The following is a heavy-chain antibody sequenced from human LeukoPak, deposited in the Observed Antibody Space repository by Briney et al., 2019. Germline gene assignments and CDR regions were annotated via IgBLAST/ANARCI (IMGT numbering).Heavy chain of an antibody. J-gene: IGHJ3*02. Sequence: SETLSLTCTVSGGSISSYYWSWIRQPPGKRLEWIGRIYTSGSTNYNPSLKSRVTISVDTSKNQFSLKLSSVTAADTAVYNCARDKGYYDSSGYRDAFDIWGQGTMVTVSS. D-gene: IGHD3-22*01. CDR2: IYTSGST. CDR1: GGSISSYY. V-gene: IGHV4-4*08. CDR3: ARDKGYYDSSGYRDAFDI.